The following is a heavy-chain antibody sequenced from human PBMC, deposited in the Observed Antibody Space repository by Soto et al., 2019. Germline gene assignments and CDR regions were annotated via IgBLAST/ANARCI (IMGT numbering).Heavy chain of an antibody. CDR2: INHSGST. V-gene: IGHV4-34*01. CDR3: ARDRIGCSGGSCPLGFDI. D-gene: IGHD2-15*01. CDR1: GGSFSGYY. Sequence: QVQLQQWGAGLLKPSETLSLTCAVYGGSFSGYYWSWIRQPPGKGLEWIGEINHSGSTNYNPSLKSRVTITVDTSKNQFSLKLSSVTDADTAVYYCARDRIGCSGGSCPLGFDIWGQGTMVTVSS. J-gene: IGHJ3*02.